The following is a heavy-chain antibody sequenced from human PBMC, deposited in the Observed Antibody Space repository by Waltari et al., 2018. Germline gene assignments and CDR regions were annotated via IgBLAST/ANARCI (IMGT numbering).Heavy chain of an antibody. CDR2: INVGNGNT. CDR1: GYSSIAYA. CDR3: ARGHRLPFFDF. D-gene: IGHD5-18*01. V-gene: IGHV1-3*01. J-gene: IGHJ4*02. Sequence: QVQFVQSGAEVKKPGASVRVSCKASGYSSIAYAMHWVRQAPGQRPEWMGWINVGNGNTRYSQNFQGRVTITSDISASTAYLEVSSLRSEDTALYYCARGHRLPFFDFWGKGTLVTVSS.